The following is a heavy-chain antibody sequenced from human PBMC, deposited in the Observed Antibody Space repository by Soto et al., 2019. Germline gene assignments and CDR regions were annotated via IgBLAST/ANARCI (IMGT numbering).Heavy chain of an antibody. J-gene: IGHJ4*02. CDR2: LSADDGQT. V-gene: IGHV1-18*01. Sequence: QVQLVQSGSEVKKPGASVTVSCEASGYSFISYGISWVRQAPGQGLEWMGWLSADDGQTNYAQKFQGRVTMTTDTYTSTAYLELRSLRSDDTAVYYCARWGYCSSTSCFNFDYWGQATLVTVSS. CDR3: ARWGYCSSTSCFNFDY. D-gene: IGHD2-2*01. CDR1: GYSFISYG.